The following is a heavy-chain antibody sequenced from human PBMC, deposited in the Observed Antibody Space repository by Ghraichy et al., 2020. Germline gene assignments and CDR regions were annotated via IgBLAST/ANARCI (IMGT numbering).Heavy chain of an antibody. J-gene: IGHJ6*02. CDR2: INHSGST. CDR3: ARSRQLWSSYYYYGMDV. CDR1: GGSFSGYY. D-gene: IGHD5-18*01. V-gene: IGHV4-34*01. Sequence: SETLSLTCAVYGGSFSGYYWSWIRQPPGKGLEWIGEINHSGSTNYNPSLKSRVTISVDTSKNQFSLKLSSVTAADTAVYYCARSRQLWSSYYYYGMDVWGQGTTVTVSS.